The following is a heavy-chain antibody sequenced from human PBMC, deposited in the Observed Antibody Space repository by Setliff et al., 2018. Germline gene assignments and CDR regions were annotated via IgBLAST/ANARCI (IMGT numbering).Heavy chain of an antibody. CDR3: ARVGVLWFGELLGAFDI. J-gene: IGHJ3*02. Sequence: LSLTCTVSGGSISSSSYYWGWIRQPPGKGLEWIGSIYYSGSTYYNPSLKSRVTISVDTSKNQFSLKLSSVTAADTAVYYCARVGVLWFGELLGAFDIWGQGTMVTVSS. D-gene: IGHD3-10*01. V-gene: IGHV4-39*07. CDR1: GGSISSSSYY. CDR2: IYYSGST.